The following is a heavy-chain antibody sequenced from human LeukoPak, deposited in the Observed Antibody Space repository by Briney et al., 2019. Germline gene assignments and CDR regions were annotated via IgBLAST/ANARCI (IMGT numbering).Heavy chain of an antibody. Sequence: GGSLRLSCTASGFTFSSCGMHWVRQAPGQGLEWVAVIWSDGSKKYHADSVKGRFTISRDNTKNMLYLQMNSLRAEDTAIYCCVRVGTDSIGSYPDYWGQGTLVTVTS. CDR1: GFTFSSCG. J-gene: IGHJ4*02. V-gene: IGHV3-33*01. CDR3: VRVGTDSIGSYPDY. D-gene: IGHD3-22*01. CDR2: IWSDGSKK.